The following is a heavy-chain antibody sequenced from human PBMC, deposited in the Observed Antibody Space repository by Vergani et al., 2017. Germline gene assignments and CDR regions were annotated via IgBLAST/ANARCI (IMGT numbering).Heavy chain of an antibody. Sequence: QLQLQESGPGLVKPSETLSLTCTVSGGSISSSSYYWGWIRQPPGKGLEWIGSIYYSGSTYYNPSLKSRVTISVDTSKNQFSLKLSSVTAADTAVYYCGRRATYYDSSGYYDGFDYWGQGTLVTVSS. J-gene: IGHJ4*02. CDR1: GGSISSSSYY. CDR2: IYYSGST. D-gene: IGHD3-22*01. V-gene: IGHV4-39*01. CDR3: GRRATYYDSSGYYDGFDY.